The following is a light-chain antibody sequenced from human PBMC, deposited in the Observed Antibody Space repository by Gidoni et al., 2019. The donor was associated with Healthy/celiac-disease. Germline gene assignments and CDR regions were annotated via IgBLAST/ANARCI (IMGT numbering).Light chain of an antibody. J-gene: IGLJ2*01. Sequence: QSALTQPASVSGSPGPSITIPCTGPSRDVGSYNLVSWYQQHPGKAPKLMIYEGSKRPSGVSNRFSGSKSGNTSSLTISGLQAEDEADYYCCSYAGSSTFHVVFGGGTKLTVL. V-gene: IGLV2-23*01. CDR2: EGS. CDR1: SRDVGSYNL. CDR3: CSYAGSSTFHVV.